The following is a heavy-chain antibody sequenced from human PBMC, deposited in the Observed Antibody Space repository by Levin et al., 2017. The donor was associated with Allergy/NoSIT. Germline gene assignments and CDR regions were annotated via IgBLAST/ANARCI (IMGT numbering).Heavy chain of an antibody. CDR2: IWYDGSNK. J-gene: IGHJ6*02. V-gene: IGHV3-33*01. CDR3: ARGAAAGKGWFGYYYYYGMDV. D-gene: IGHD6-13*01. CDR1: GFTFSSYG. Sequence: GGSLRLSCAASGFTFSSYGMHWVRQAPGKGLEWVAVIWYDGSNKYYADSVKGRFTISRDNSKNTLYLQMNSLRAEDTAVYYCARGAAAGKGWFGYYYYYGMDVWGQGTTVTVSS.